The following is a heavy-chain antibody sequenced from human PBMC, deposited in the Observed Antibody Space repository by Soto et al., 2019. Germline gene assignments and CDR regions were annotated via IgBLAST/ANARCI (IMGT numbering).Heavy chain of an antibody. D-gene: IGHD6-13*01. CDR1: GFTFSSYA. V-gene: IGHV3-30*14. CDR3: ARDASWNYYYSCMAV. J-gene: IGHJ6*02. CDR2: MLYDGSNK. Sequence: GGSLRLSCAASGFTFSSYAMHWVRQAPGKGLEWVAVMLYDGSNKYYADSARCRFTISRYNSKNTLYLQMNSLRAEDTALYYCARDASWNYYYSCMAVWGQWTTVTVSS.